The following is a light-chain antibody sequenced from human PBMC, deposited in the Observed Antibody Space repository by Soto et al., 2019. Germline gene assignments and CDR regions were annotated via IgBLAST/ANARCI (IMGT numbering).Light chain of an antibody. V-gene: IGKV3-15*01. Sequence: EIVMTQSPGTLSLCPGDTATLSCRASQSLGSDLAWYQQKPGQAPRLLIFGASARPTGIPARISGSGSGTEFTLTISSLRSEDFAVYFCQQYDDWLRLTFGGGTKVDIK. CDR3: QQYDDWLRLT. J-gene: IGKJ4*01. CDR1: QSLGSD. CDR2: GAS.